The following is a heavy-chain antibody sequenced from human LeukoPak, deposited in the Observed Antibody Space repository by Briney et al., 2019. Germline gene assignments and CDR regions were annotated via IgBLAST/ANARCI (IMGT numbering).Heavy chain of an antibody. V-gene: IGHV4-39*01. Sequence: PSETLSLTCTVSGGSISSSSAYWGWIRQPPGKVLELIGSIYYSKNTYYNPSHKSRVTISADTSKNQFSLTLGSVSATDTAVYYCVSPRGFSYGYFDYWGQGTLVTVSS. D-gene: IGHD5-18*01. CDR2: IYYSKNT. CDR1: GGSISSSSAY. J-gene: IGHJ4*02. CDR3: VSPRGFSYGYFDY.